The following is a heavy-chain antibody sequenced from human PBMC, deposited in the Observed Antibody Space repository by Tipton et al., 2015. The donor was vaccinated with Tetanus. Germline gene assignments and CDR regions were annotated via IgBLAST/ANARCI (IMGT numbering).Heavy chain of an antibody. CDR1: GFTFSTYS. J-gene: IGHJ2*01. CDR3: ARAWWTTYWYFDL. CDR2: ISGSSSSI. D-gene: IGHD2-15*01. Sequence: SLRLSCAASGFTFSTYSMAWVRQAPGKGLEWVSYISGSSSSINYADSLRGRFTISRDNAKKSLYLQMNSLKAEDTAVYCCARAWWTTYWYFDLWGRGTLVTVSS. V-gene: IGHV3-48*01.